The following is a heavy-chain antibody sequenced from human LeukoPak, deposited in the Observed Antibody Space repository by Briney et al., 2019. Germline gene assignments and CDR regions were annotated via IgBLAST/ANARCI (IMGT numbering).Heavy chain of an antibody. V-gene: IGHV1-2*02. Sequence: ASVKVSCKASGYTFTGYYMHWVRQAPGQGLEWMGWINPNSGGTNYAQKFQGRVTMTRDTSISTAYMELSRLRPDDTAVYYCARATPYYYDSSGYLLFDYWGQGTLVTVSS. CDR1: GYTFTGYY. J-gene: IGHJ4*02. CDR3: ARATPYYYDSSGYLLFDY. CDR2: INPNSGGT. D-gene: IGHD3-22*01.